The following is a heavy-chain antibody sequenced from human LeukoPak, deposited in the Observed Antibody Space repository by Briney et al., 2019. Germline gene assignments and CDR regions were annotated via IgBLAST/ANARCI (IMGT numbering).Heavy chain of an antibody. J-gene: IGHJ5*02. V-gene: IGHV1-69*13. CDR3: ARGDQRRGWFDP. Sequence: GASVKVSCKASGYTFTSYDINWVRQATGQGLEWMGGIIPIFGTANYAQKFQGRVTITADESTSTAYMELSSLRSEDTAVYYCARGDQRRGWFDPWGQGTLVTVSS. D-gene: IGHD2-2*01. CDR2: IIPIFGTA. CDR1: GYTFTSYD.